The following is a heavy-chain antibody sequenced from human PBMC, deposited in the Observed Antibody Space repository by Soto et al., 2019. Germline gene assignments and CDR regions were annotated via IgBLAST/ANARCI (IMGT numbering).Heavy chain of an antibody. V-gene: IGHV3-30*18. J-gene: IGHJ6*02. D-gene: IGHD1-26*01. Sequence: GGSLRLSCAASGFTFSSYGMHWVRQAPGKGLEWVAVISYDGSNKYYADSVKGRFTISRDNSKNTLYLQMNSLRAEDTAVYYCAKDVVVGATTGLGDYYNYYGMDVWGQGTTVTVSS. CDR2: ISYDGSNK. CDR1: GFTFSSYG. CDR3: AKDVVVGATTGLGDYYNYYGMDV.